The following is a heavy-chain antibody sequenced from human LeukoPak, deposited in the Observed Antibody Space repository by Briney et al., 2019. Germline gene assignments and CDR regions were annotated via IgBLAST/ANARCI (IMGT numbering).Heavy chain of an antibody. V-gene: IGHV4-4*09. CDR3: ATSIAARLDYYYYVDV. J-gene: IGHJ6*03. D-gene: IGHD6-6*01. CDR2: IYTSGST. Sequence: SETLSLTCTVSGGSISSYYWSWIRQPPGKGLEWIGYIYTSGSTNYNPSLKSRVTISVDTSKNQFSLKLSSVTAADTAVYYCATSIAARLDYYYYVDVWGKGTTVTVSS. CDR1: GGSISSYY.